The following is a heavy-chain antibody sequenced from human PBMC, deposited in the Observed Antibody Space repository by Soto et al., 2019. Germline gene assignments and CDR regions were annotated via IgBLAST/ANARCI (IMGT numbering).Heavy chain of an antibody. CDR1: GFSFSTYP. CDR3: AKEKPTTTCFDS. Sequence: EVQLLESGGRLVQPGGSLRLSCVASGFSFSTYPMTWVRQAPGKGLEWVSLISGSGTNTYYAESVKGRFTISRDNSQNPLDLQMNTLRAEDTAGYYCAKEKPTTTCFDSWGQGTLVTVSS. CDR2: ISGSGTNT. D-gene: IGHD1-1*01. V-gene: IGHV3-23*01. J-gene: IGHJ4*02.